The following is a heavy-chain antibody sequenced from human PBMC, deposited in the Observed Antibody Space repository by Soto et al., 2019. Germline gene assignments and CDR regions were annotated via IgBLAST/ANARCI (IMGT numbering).Heavy chain of an antibody. V-gene: IGHV4-4*02. CDR1: GGSISSINW. J-gene: IGHJ4*02. CDR2: IYHSGST. CDR3: ARREIQGPIVY. D-gene: IGHD1-26*01. Sequence: SETLSLTCAVSGGSISSINWWSWVRQPPGKGLEWIGEIYHSGSTNYNPSLKSRVTMSVDTSKNQFSLKLTSVTAVDTAVYYCARREIQGPIVYWGQGTLVTVSS.